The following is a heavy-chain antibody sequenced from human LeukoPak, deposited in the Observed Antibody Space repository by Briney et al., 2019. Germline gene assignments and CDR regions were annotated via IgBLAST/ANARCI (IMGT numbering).Heavy chain of an antibody. J-gene: IGHJ4*02. Sequence: ASVKVSCKASGYTFTGYYMHWVRQAPGQGLEWMGWINPNSGGTNYAQKFQGRVTMTRDTSISTAYMELSRLRSDDTAVYYCARDRRSGYCSSTSCYLYDYWGQGTLVTVSS. V-gene: IGHV1-2*02. CDR3: ARDRRSGYCSSTSCYLYDY. CDR2: INPNSGGT. CDR1: GYTFTGYY. D-gene: IGHD2-2*01.